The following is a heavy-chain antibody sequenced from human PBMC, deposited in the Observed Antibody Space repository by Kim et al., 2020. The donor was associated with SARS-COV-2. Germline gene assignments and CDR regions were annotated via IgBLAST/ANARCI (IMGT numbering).Heavy chain of an antibody. CDR3: AKDLTDYDFWSGPPAGMDV. D-gene: IGHD3-3*01. CDR1: GFTFDDYA. V-gene: IGHV3-9*01. CDR2: ISWNSGSI. Sequence: GGSLRLSCAASGFTFDDYAMHWVRQAPGKGLEWVSGISWNSGSIGYADSVKGRFTISRDNAKNSLYLQMNSLRAEDTALYYCAKDLTDYDFWSGPPAGMDVWGQGTTVTVSS. J-gene: IGHJ6*02.